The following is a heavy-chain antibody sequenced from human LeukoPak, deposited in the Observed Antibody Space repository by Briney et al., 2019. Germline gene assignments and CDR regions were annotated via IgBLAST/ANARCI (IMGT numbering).Heavy chain of an antibody. J-gene: IGHJ6*04. CDR3: ARLRGSGSPNYYYYGMDV. CDR1: GFTFTSYE. Sequence: GGSLRLSCGGSGFTFTSYEINWVRQAPGKGLEWVSYISSRGSTIYYADSVKGRFTISRDSAKNSLYLQMNSLRAEDTAVYYCARLRGSGSPNYYYYGMDVWGKGTTVTVSS. CDR2: ISSRGSTI. D-gene: IGHD3-10*01. V-gene: IGHV3-48*03.